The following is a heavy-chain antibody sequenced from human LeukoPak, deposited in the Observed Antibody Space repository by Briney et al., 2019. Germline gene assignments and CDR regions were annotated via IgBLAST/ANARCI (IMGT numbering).Heavy chain of an antibody. CDR3: ASEDSSGWYVNYYYGMDV. V-gene: IGHV1-2*02. J-gene: IGHJ6*02. D-gene: IGHD6-19*01. CDR2: INPNSGGT. CDR1: GYTFTDYY. Sequence: ASVKVSCKASGYTFTDYYIHWVRQAPGQGLEWMGWINPNSGGTNYAQKFQGRVTVTRDTSISTAYMELSRLRSDDTAVYYCASEDSSGWYVNYYYGMDVWGQGTTVTVSS.